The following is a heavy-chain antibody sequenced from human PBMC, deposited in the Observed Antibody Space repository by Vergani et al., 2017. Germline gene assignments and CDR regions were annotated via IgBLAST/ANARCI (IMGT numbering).Heavy chain of an antibody. D-gene: IGHD2-2*01. CDR2: IHYSENT. V-gene: IGHV4-59*11. Sequence: QVQLQESGPGLVKSSETLSLTCSVSFDSIRNLYCNWIRQPPGKGLEWIGSIHYSENTNYNPSLKSRFTISVDTYKNQFSLKLSSVTAADTAVYYCARAAVVIVPAAIYWFDPGGQGTLVTVSS. CDR1: FDSIRNLY. CDR3: ARAAVVIVPAAIYWFDP. J-gene: IGHJ5*02.